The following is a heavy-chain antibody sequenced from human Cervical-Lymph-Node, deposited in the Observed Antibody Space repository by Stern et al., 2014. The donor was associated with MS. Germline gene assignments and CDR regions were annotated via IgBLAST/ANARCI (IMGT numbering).Heavy chain of an antibody. CDR2: ISSDGTND. D-gene: IGHD5-24*01. CDR3: ARDSRSWAWRLFDY. CDR1: GGTFSSYG. Sequence: VQLVESGGGVVQPGRSQRLSCVGAGGTFSSYGMHWVRQAPGKGLEWVSAISSDGTNDYYRDSVKGRFTISRDNSKNKLYLQMNSQRAEDAAVYYCARDSRSWAWRLFDYWGQGTLVTVSS. V-gene: IGHV3-30*03. J-gene: IGHJ4*02.